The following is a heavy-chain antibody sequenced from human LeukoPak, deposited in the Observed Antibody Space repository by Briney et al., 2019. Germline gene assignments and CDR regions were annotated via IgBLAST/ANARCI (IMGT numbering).Heavy chain of an antibody. CDR1: GFTVSRNY. D-gene: IGHD3-10*01. Sequence: PGGSLRLSCAASGFTVSRNYMSWVRQAPGKGLEWVSVIYSGGSTYYADSVKGRFTISRDNSKNTLYLQMNSLRAEDTAVYYCARSPPGKHYYGSGSYLDYWGQGTLVTVSS. V-gene: IGHV3-53*01. J-gene: IGHJ4*02. CDR2: IYSGGST. CDR3: ARSPPGKHYYGSGSYLDY.